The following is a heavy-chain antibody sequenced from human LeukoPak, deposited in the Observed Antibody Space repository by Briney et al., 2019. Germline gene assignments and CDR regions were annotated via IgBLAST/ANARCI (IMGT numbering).Heavy chain of an antibody. CDR3: ASSGSYSSYFDY. J-gene: IGHJ4*02. V-gene: IGHV3-30-3*01. D-gene: IGHD3-10*01. Sequence: GGSLRLSCAASGFTFSSYVMHWVRQAPGKGLEWVAVISYDGSNKYYADSVKGRFTISRDNSKNTLYLQMNSLRAEDTAVYYCASSGSYSSYFDYWGQGTLVTVSS. CDR1: GFTFSSYV. CDR2: ISYDGSNK.